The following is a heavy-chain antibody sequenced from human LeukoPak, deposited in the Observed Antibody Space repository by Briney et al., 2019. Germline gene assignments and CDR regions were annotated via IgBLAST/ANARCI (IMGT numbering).Heavy chain of an antibody. V-gene: IGHV4-34*01. D-gene: IGHD2-15*01. CDR3: ARGVKDIVVVVAAYGRLFDY. CDR2: INHSGST. Sequence: SETLSLTCAVYGGSFSGYHWSWIRQPPGKGLEWLGEINHSGSTNYNPSLKSRVTISVDTSKNQFSLKLSSVTAADTAVYYCARGVKDIVVVVAAYGRLFDYWGQGTLVTVSS. CDR1: GGSFSGYH. J-gene: IGHJ4*02.